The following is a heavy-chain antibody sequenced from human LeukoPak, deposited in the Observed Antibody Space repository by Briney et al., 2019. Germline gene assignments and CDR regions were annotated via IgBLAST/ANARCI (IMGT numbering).Heavy chain of an antibody. V-gene: IGHV1-2*02. CDR2: INPNSGGT. CDR3: ARDRLAVDIYYYYYYMDA. D-gene: IGHD6-19*01. Sequence: ASVKVSCKASGYTFTGYYMHWVRQAPGQGLEWMGWINPNSGGTNYAQKFQGRVTMTRDTSISTAYMELSRLRSDDTAVYYCARDRLAVDIYYYYYYMDAWGKGTTVTVSS. CDR1: GYTFTGYY. J-gene: IGHJ6*03.